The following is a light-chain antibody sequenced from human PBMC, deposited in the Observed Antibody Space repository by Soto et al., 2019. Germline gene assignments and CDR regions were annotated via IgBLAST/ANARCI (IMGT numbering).Light chain of an antibody. J-gene: IGLJ1*01. CDR2: DVS. Sequence: QSALTQPASVSGSPGQSITVSCTGTSNDVGAYNYVSWYQQHPGTAPKLMIYDVSNRPSGVSNRFSGSKSGNTASLTISGLQAEDEADYYCTSYTSSRTYVFGTGTKLPVL. V-gene: IGLV2-14*03. CDR1: SNDVGAYNY. CDR3: TSYTSSRTYV.